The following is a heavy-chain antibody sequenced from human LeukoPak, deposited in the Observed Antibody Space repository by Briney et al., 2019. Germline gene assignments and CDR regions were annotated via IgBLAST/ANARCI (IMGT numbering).Heavy chain of an antibody. D-gene: IGHD7-27*01. J-gene: IGHJ4*02. V-gene: IGHV3-48*01. Sequence: PGESLRLSCAASGFTFTSYTMNWVRQAPGKGLEWVSHIGTGTSTVGYADSIKGRFTISRDNAKNSVDLQMSSLRADDSAVYYCVRDKDWGFDSWGQGTLVTVSS. CDR3: VRDKDWGFDS. CDR1: GFTFTSYT. CDR2: IGTGTSTV.